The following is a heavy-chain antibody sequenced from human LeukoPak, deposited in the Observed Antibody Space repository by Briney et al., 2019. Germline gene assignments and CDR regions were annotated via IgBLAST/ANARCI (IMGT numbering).Heavy chain of an antibody. Sequence: ASETLSLTCTVSGGSISSGGYYWSWIRQHPGKGLEWIGYISDSGITYYNPSLKSRVTISLDTSENQFSLKLSSVTAADTAVYYCARGGGARYGDYALVYWGQGTLVTVSS. V-gene: IGHV4-31*03. CDR2: ISDSGIT. J-gene: IGHJ4*02. CDR1: GGSISSGGYY. D-gene: IGHD4-17*01. CDR3: ARGGGARYGDYALVY.